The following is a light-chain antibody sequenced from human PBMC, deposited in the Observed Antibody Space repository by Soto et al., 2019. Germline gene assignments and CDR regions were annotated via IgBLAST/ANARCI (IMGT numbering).Light chain of an antibody. CDR1: QSVLYSSYNKSY. CDR2: WAS. CDR3: QQYYSTLIT. J-gene: IGKJ5*01. V-gene: IGKV4-1*01. Sequence: DIALTQSPDSLALSLGERATMYCKSSQSVLYSSYNKSYLAWYQVKPGRPPKLLFSWASTRESGVPDRFSGSGSGTDFTLTISSLQAEDVAVYYCQQYYSTLITFGQGTRLEIK.